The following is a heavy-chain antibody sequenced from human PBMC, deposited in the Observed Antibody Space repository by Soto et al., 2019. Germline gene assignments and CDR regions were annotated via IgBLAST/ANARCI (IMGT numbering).Heavy chain of an antibody. J-gene: IGHJ4*02. V-gene: IGHV3-30-3*01. CDR3: ARGNYDDSSGYYGVDY. CDR1: EFTLSSYA. D-gene: IGHD3-22*01. Sequence: QVQLGESGGGVVQPGRSLRLSCAASEFTLSSYAMHGVRQAPGKGLEWVAVISYDGRNKYYAESVKGRFTISRDTSKNTLYLQMNSLRAEDTAVYYCARGNYDDSSGYYGVDYWGQGTLVTVSS. CDR2: ISYDGRNK.